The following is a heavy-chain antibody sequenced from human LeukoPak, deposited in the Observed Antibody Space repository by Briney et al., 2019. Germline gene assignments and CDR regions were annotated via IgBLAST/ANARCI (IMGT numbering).Heavy chain of an antibody. D-gene: IGHD1-26*01. Sequence: SVKVSCKASGYTLTAYYMHWVRQAPGQGLEWMGGIIPIFGTANYAQKFQGRVTITTDESTSTAYMELSSLRSEDTAVYYCARGGRRREPWDYWGQGTLVTVSS. CDR1: GYTLTAYY. J-gene: IGHJ4*02. CDR2: IIPIFGTA. V-gene: IGHV1-69*05. CDR3: ARGGRRREPWDY.